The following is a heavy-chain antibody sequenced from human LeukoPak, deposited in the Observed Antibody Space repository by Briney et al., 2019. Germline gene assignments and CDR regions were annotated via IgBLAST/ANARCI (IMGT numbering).Heavy chain of an antibody. CDR3: TTLAPSIADDY. CDR2: IKSKTDGGTT. Sequence: GGSLRLSCAASGFTFSNAWMSWVRQAPGKGLEWVARIKSKTDGGTTDYAAPVTGRFTISRDDSKNTLYLQMNSLKTEDTAVYYCTTLAPSIADDYWGQGTLVTVSS. J-gene: IGHJ4*02. D-gene: IGHD6-6*01. V-gene: IGHV3-15*01. CDR1: GFTFSNAW.